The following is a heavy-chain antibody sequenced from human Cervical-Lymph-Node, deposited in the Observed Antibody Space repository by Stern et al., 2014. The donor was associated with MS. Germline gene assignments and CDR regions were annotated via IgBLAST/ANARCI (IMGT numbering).Heavy chain of an antibody. CDR3: ARPHSPGWSYYFDF. V-gene: IGHV5-51*01. J-gene: IGHJ4*02. CDR2: IFPGASDT. CDR1: GYTFTDYW. D-gene: IGHD6-19*01. Sequence: EVQLVQSGAEVRKPGQSLTISCNISGYTFTDYWIAWVSQMPGKGLEGKGAIFPGASDTRYSPSFQGHVTISVDTSINPAYLQWSDLRASDTAMYYCARPHSPGWSYYFDFWGQGTLVAVSS.